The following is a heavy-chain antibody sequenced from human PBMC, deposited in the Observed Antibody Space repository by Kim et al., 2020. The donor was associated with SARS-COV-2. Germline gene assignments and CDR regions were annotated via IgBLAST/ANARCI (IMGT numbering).Heavy chain of an antibody. CDR3: ASLYHDGRGYHDFQY. CDR2: ISSTTTYI. D-gene: IGHD3-22*01. Sequence: GGSLRLSCVASGFTFSSYSMNWVRQAPGKGLEWVACISSTTTYIYYADSVKGRFTISRDNAKNSLYLQMNSLRADDTAVYYCASLYHDGRGYHDFQYWGQRSQVAVSS. V-gene: IGHV3-21*01. CDR1: GFTFSSYS. J-gene: IGHJ4*02.